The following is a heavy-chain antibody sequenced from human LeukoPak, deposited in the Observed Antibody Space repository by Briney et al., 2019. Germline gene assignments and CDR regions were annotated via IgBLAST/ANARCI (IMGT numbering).Heavy chain of an antibody. J-gene: IGHJ5*02. Sequence: GGSLRLSCAASGFIFSSYWMHWVRHAPGKGLAWVSRINTDGSSTSYADSVKGRFTISRDNAKNSLYLQMSSLRAEDTAVYYCARGLWFGESWGQGTLVTVSS. CDR1: GFIFSSYW. D-gene: IGHD3-10*01. V-gene: IGHV3-74*01. CDR2: INTDGSST. CDR3: ARGLWFGES.